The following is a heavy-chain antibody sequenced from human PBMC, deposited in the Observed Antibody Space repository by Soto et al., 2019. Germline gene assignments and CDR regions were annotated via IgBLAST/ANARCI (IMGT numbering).Heavy chain of an antibody. J-gene: IGHJ4*02. D-gene: IGHD6-6*01. CDR2: IYHSGST. CDR1: VGSISSSNW. Sequence: SETLSLTCSVSVGSISSSNWWSCVRQPPGKGLEWIGEIYHSGSTNYNPSLKSRVTISVDKSKNQFSLKLSSVTAADTAVYYCASGLIVAARPPATFDYWGQGTLVTVSS. V-gene: IGHV4-4*02. CDR3: ASGLIVAARPPATFDY.